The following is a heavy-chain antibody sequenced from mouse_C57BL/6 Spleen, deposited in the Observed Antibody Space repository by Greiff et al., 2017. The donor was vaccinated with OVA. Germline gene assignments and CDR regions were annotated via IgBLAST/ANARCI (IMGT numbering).Heavy chain of an antibody. CDR3: ARARGGNFYFDY. CDR2: INPNSGST. D-gene: IGHD2-1*01. CDR1: GYTFTSYW. J-gene: IGHJ2*01. V-gene: IGHV1-64*01. Sequence: QVQLQQPGAELVKPGASVKLSCKASGYTFTSYWMHWVKQRPGQGLEWIGMINPNSGSTNYNEKFKSKATLTVDKSSSTAYMQLSSLTSEDSAVYYCARARGGNFYFDYWGQGTTLTVSS.